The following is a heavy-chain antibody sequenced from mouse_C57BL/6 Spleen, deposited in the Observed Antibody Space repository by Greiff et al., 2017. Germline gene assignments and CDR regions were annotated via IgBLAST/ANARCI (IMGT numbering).Heavy chain of an antibody. CDR2: ISYDGSN. CDR3: ARERGSSAFAY. CDR1: GYSITSGYY. V-gene: IGHV3-6*01. Sequence: ESGPGLVKPSQSLSLTCSVTGYSITSGYYWNWIRQFPGNKLEWMGYISYDGSNNYNPSLKNRISITRDTSKNQFFLKLNSVTTEDTATYYCARERGSSAFAYWGQGTLVTVSA. J-gene: IGHJ3*01. D-gene: IGHD1-1*01.